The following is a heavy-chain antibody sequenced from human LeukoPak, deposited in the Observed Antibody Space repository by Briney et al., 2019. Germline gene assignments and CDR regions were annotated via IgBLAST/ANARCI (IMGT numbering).Heavy chain of an antibody. J-gene: IGHJ1*01. V-gene: IGHV4-39*07. CDR1: GGSISSSSYY. CDR3: ARDKGGVNKYFQH. Sequence: PSETLSLTCTVSGGSISSSSYYWGWIRQPPGKGLEWIGSIYYSGSTYYNPSLKSRVTISVDTSKNQFSLKLSSVTAADTAVYYCARDKGGVNKYFQHWGQGTLVTVSS. CDR2: IYYSGST. D-gene: IGHD2/OR15-2a*01.